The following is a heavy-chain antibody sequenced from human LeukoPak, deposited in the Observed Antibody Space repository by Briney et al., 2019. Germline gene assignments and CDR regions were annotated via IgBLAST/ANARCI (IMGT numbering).Heavy chain of an antibody. CDR3: ARVGYDSSGYYVGGRCYYFDY. Sequence: SETLSLTCTVSGGSISSGDYYWSWIRQPPGKGLEWIGYIYYSGSTYYNPPLKSRVTISVDTSKNQFSLKLSSVTAADTAVYYCARVGYDSSGYYVGGRCYYFDYWGQGTLVTVSS. J-gene: IGHJ4*02. CDR1: GGSISSGDYY. D-gene: IGHD3-22*01. V-gene: IGHV4-30-4*01. CDR2: IYYSGST.